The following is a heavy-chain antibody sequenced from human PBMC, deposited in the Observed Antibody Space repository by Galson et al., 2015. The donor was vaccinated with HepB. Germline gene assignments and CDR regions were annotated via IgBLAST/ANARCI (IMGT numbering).Heavy chain of an antibody. CDR2: AYHSGGT. Sequence: GDSISNDRWWSWVRQPPGEGLEWIGEAYHSGGTNYRPSLKSRVTISVDKSKNQFSLKLTSVTAADTAVYYCARAKEGRGYFDYWGQGTLVTVSS. CDR1: GDSISNDRW. D-gene: IGHD3-10*01. V-gene: IGHV4-4*02. CDR3: ARAKEGRGYFDY. J-gene: IGHJ4*02.